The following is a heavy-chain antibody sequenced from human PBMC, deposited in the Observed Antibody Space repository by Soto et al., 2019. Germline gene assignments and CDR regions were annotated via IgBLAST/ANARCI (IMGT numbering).Heavy chain of an antibody. CDR1: GFTFSSYG. CDR3: AKDVKDLGEAARPAYYYYYGMDV. Sequence: PGGPLRLSCAASGFTFSSYGMHWVRQAPGKGLEWVAVISYDGSNKYYADSVKGRFTISRDNSKNTLYLQMNSLRAEDTAVYYCAKDVKDLGEAARPAYYYYYGMDVWGQGTTVTVSS. J-gene: IGHJ6*02. D-gene: IGHD6-6*01. V-gene: IGHV3-30*18. CDR2: ISYDGSNK.